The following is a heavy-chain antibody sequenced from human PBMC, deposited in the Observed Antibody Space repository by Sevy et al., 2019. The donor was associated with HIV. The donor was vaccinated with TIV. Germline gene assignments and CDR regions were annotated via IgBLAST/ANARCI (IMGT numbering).Heavy chain of an antibody. CDR2: ISYDATNK. V-gene: IGHV3-30-3*01. J-gene: IGHJ1*01. D-gene: IGHD1-1*01. Sequence: GGSLRLSCAASGFTFTSYSMHWVRQAPGKGLEWVATISYDATNKHYADSVKGRFTISRDNSRNSLFLQMNSLRSEDTTVYYCALERLSSNVAEYIQNWGQGTLVTVSS. CDR3: ALERLSSNVAEYIQN. CDR1: GFTFTSYS.